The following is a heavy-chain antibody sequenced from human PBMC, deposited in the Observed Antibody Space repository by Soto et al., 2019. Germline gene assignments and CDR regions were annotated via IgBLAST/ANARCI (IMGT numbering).Heavy chain of an antibody. D-gene: IGHD4-17*01. V-gene: IGHV3-64*01. Sequence: EVQLVESGGGLVQPGGSLRLSCAASGFTFSSYAMHWVRHAPGKGLEYVSAISTNGGSTYYASSVKGRFTISRDNSKNTLYLQMGSLRAEDLAVYYCARDRSWGVTTGNWYFDLWGRGTLVTVSS. J-gene: IGHJ2*01. CDR2: ISTNGGST. CDR3: ARDRSWGVTTGNWYFDL. CDR1: GFTFSSYA.